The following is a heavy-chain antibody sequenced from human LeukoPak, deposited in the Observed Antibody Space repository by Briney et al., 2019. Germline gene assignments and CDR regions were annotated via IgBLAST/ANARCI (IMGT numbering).Heavy chain of an antibody. CDR3: ARLGYSSSWALDY. CDR2: IKGDGSDK. CDR1: GFSFSSDW. V-gene: IGHV3-7*03. Sequence: GGALGLSCAAPGFSFSSDWMSWVRQAPGKGLEGGANIKGDGSDKYYVDSVKGRFTISRDNAKNSLYLQMNSLRAEDTAVYYCARLGYSSSWALDYWGQGTLVTVSS. J-gene: IGHJ4*02. D-gene: IGHD6-13*01.